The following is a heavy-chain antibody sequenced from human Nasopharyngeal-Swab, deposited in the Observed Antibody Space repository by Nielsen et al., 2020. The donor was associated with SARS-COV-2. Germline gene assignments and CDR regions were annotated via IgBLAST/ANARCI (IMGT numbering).Heavy chain of an antibody. CDR2: ISSSSSTI. V-gene: IGHV3-48*01. CDR1: GFTFSSYS. J-gene: IGHJ6*03. Sequence: GGSLSLSCAASGFTFSSYSMNWVRQAPGKGLEWVSYISSSSSTIYYADSAKGRFTISRDNAKNSLYLQMNSLRAEDTAVYYCARGGADCSSTSCYVSYYYYMDVWGKGTTVTVSS. CDR3: ARGGADCSSTSCYVSYYYYMDV. D-gene: IGHD2-2*01.